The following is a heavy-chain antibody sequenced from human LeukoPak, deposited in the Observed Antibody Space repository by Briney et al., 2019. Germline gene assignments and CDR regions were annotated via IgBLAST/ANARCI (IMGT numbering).Heavy chain of an antibody. CDR2: INSDGTTT. D-gene: IGHD2-21*01. V-gene: IGHV3-74*01. CDR1: GFTVSTKF. J-gene: IGHJ6*02. CDR3: ARYSRHGLDV. Sequence: GGSLRLSCAASGFTVSTKFMGWVRQAPGKGLEWVSHINSDGTTTSYADSVKGRFTISRDNARNTLYLQMNSLRAEDTALYYCARYSRHGLDVWGQGTTVTVSS.